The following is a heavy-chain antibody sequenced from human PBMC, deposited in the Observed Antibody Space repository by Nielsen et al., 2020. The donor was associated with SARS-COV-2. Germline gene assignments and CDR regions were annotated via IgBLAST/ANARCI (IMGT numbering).Heavy chain of an antibody. CDR3: ARDRDRGIVATIVDY. CDR2: IWYDGSNK. V-gene: IGHV3-33*01. J-gene: IGHJ4*02. Sequence: GGSLRLSCAASGFTFSSYGMHWVRQAPGQGLEWVAVIWYDGSNKYYGDSVKGRFTISRDNSKNTVYLQMNSLRPEDTAAYYCARDRDRGIVATIVDYWGQGTLVTVSS. D-gene: IGHD5-12*01. CDR1: GFTFSSYG.